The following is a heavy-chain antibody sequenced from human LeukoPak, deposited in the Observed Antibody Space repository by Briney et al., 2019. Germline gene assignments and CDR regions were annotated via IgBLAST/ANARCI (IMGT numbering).Heavy chain of an antibody. CDR2: INPSGGST. CDR1: GYTLTNYY. V-gene: IGHV1-46*01. J-gene: IGHJ5*02. CDR3: ARGFVQNPSGWFDP. Sequence: ASVKVSCKASGYTLTNYYVHWVRQAPGQGLEWMGLINPSGGSTTYAQTFKGRVTVTWDMSTRTFYMELGSLRSEDTAIYYCARGFVQNPSGWFDPWGQGTLVTVSS. D-gene: IGHD3-10*02.